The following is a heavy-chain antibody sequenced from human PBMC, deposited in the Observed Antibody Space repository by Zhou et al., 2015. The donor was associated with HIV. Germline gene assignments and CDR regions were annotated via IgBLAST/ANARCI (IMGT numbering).Heavy chain of an antibody. J-gene: IGHJ6*02. Sequence: EVQLVESGGGLIQPGGSLRLSCAASGFFVSSNYMSWVRQAPGKGLEWVSLIYGDGRRQYADSVNGRFSISRDNSKNTVNLQMDGLRVEDTAIYYCARVKSYYYESSGVYGVDVWGQGTTVSVSS. CDR1: GFFVSSNY. V-gene: IGHV3-53*01. CDR3: ARVKSYYYESSGVYGVDV. CDR2: IYGDGRR. D-gene: IGHD3-22*01.